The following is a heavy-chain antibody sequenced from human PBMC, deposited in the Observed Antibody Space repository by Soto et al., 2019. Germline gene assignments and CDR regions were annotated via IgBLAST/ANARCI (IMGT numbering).Heavy chain of an antibody. CDR1: GGTFSSYA. D-gene: IGHD3-3*01. V-gene: IGHV1-69*13. Sequence: SVKVSCKASGGTFSSYAISWVRQAPGQGLEWMGGIIPIFGTANYAQKFQGRVTITADESTSTAYMELSSLRSEDTAVYYCARVSTGNYDFWSGSRFDYWGQGTLVTVSS. CDR2: IIPIFGTA. J-gene: IGHJ4*02. CDR3: ARVSTGNYDFWSGSRFDY.